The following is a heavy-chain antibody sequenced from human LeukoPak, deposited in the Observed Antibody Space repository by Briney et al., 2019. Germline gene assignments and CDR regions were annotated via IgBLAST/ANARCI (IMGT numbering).Heavy chain of an antibody. V-gene: IGHV4-34*01. Sequence: SETLSLTCAVYGGSFSGYYWSWIRQPPGKGLEWIGEINHSGSTNYNPSLKSRVTISVDTSKNQFSLKLSSVTAADTAVYYCARGLSRSGGWCVLGFRWGQGTLVTVSS. CDR3: ARGLSRSGGWCVLGFR. CDR1: GGSFSGYY. CDR2: INHSGST. D-gene: IGHD6-19*01. J-gene: IGHJ4*02.